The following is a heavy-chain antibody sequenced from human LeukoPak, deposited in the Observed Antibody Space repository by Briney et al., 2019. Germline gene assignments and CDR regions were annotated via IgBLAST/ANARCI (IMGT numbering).Heavy chain of an antibody. Sequence: SETLSLTCAVYGGSFSGYYWSWIRQPPGKGLEWIGEINHSGSTNYNPSLKSRVTISVDTSKNQFSLKLSSVTAADTAVYYCARKGPSGYSYAVDSWGQGTLVTVSS. D-gene: IGHD5-18*01. CDR1: GGSFSGYY. CDR2: INHSGST. CDR3: ARKGPSGYSYAVDS. J-gene: IGHJ5*01. V-gene: IGHV4-34*01.